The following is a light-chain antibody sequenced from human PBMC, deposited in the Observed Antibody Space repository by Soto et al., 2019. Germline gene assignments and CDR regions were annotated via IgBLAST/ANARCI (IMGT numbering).Light chain of an antibody. V-gene: IGKV3-20*01. CDR3: QQFGTSPLT. CDR2: GAS. Sequence: PGESATLSCRASQSISSTYLAWFQQKPGQAPRLLICGASSRATGIPDRFSGSGSGTDFTLTISRLEPEDFAVYYCQQFGTSPLTFGGGTKVDIK. J-gene: IGKJ4*01. CDR1: QSISSTY.